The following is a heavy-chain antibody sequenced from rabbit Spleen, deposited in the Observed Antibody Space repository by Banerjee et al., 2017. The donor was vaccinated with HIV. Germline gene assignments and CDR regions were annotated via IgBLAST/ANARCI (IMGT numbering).Heavy chain of an antibody. CDR3: ARDSGSSFSSYGMDL. D-gene: IGHD8-1*01. V-gene: IGHV1S40*01. J-gene: IGHJ6*01. CDR1: GFSFSSSYY. CDR2: IDSGSSGFT. Sequence: QSLEESGGGLVKPGGTLTLTCTASGFSFSSSYYMCWVRQAPGKGLEWIACIDSGSSGFTYFASWAKGRFTISKTSSTTVTLQMTSLTAADTATYFCARDSGSSFSSYGMDLWGQGTLVTVS.